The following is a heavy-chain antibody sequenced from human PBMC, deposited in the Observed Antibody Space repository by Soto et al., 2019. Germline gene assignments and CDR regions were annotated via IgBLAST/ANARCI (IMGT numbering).Heavy chain of an antibody. D-gene: IGHD5-12*01. CDR2: IKQDGTEK. V-gene: IGHV3-7*01. Sequence: EVQLVESGGGLVQPGGSLRLSCAASGFTFSNYWTSWVRQAPGKGLEWVANIKQDGTEKNYVDSVRGRFTISRDNAKNSLDLQMNSLTAEDTAVYYCASVAIWGQGTLVTVSS. CDR3: ASVAI. J-gene: IGHJ4*02. CDR1: GFTFSNYW.